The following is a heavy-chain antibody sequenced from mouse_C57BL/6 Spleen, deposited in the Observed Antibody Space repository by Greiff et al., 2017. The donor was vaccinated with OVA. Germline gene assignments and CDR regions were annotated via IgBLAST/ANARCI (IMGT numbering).Heavy chain of an antibody. CDR3: ARSPYYDYDLGFAY. D-gene: IGHD2-4*01. Sequence: VQLQQSGAELVKPGASVKISCKASGYAFSSYWMNWVKQRPGKGLEWIGQIYPGDGDTNYNGKFKGKATLTADKSSSTAYMQLSSLTSEDSAVDFCARSPYYDYDLGFAYWGQGTLVTVSA. CDR2: IYPGDGDT. CDR1: GYAFSSYW. V-gene: IGHV1-80*01. J-gene: IGHJ3*01.